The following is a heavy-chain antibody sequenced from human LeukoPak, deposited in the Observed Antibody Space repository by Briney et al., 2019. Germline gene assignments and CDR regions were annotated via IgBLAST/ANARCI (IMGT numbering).Heavy chain of an antibody. J-gene: IGHJ3*02. CDR1: GGSISSSSYY. CDR3: ARHLGGIDAFDI. Sequence: SETLSLTCTVSGGSISSSSYYWGWIRQPPGKGLEWIGSIYYSGSTYYNPSLKSRVTISVDTSKNQFSLKLRSVTAADTAVYYCARHLGGIDAFDIWGQGTMVTVSS. D-gene: IGHD4-23*01. CDR2: IYYSGST. V-gene: IGHV4-39*01.